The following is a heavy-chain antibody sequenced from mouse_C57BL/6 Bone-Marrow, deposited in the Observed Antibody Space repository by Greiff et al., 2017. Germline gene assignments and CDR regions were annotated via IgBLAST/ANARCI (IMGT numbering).Heavy chain of an antibody. Sequence: EVMLVESGEGLVKPGGSLKLSCAASGFTFSSYAMSWVRQTPEKRLEWVAYISSGGDYIYYADTVKGRFTISRDNARNTLYLQMSSLTSEDTAMYYCTRNYGSSYPHWYFDVWGTGTTVTVSS. D-gene: IGHD1-1*01. CDR1: GFTFSSYA. CDR2: ISSGGDYI. CDR3: TRNYGSSYPHWYFDV. V-gene: IGHV5-9-1*02. J-gene: IGHJ1*03.